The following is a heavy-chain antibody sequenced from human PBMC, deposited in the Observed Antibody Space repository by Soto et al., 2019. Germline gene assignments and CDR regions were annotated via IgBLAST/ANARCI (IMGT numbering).Heavy chain of an antibody. CDR1: GGSISNSNW. J-gene: IGHJ5*02. V-gene: IGHV4-39*01. D-gene: IGHD2-21*02. CDR3: ARHPSDFWFDP. CDR2: IYYSGST. Sequence: SETLSLTCAVSGGSISNSNWWIWIRQPPGKGLEWIGSIYYSGSTYYNPSLKSRVTVSVDTSKNQFSLKLSSVTAADTAVYYCARHPSDFWFDPWGQGTLVTVSS.